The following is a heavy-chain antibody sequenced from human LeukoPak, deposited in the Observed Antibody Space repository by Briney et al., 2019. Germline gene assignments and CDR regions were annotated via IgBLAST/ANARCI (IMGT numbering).Heavy chain of an antibody. D-gene: IGHD1-26*01. V-gene: IGHV3-30*18. J-gene: IGHJ3*02. CDR2: ISYDGSTK. CDR3: AKDSRWYSGSPHGAFDI. CDR1: GFTFSSYG. Sequence: GGSLRLSCAASGFTFSSYGMHWVRQAPGKGLEWVAVISYDGSTKYYADSVKGRFTISRDNSKNTLYLQMNSLRVEDTAVYYCAKDSRWYSGSPHGAFDICGQGTMVTVSS.